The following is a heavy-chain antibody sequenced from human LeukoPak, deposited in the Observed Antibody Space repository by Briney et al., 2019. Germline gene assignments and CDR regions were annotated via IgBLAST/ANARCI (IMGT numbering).Heavy chain of an antibody. CDR3: ARDQTTVTTAAWYFDL. Sequence: PETLSLTCTVSGGSISTYYWSWIRQPPGKGLEWVGSIHYSGRSNSNPSLTGRLTISVDTSKNQFSLKLSSVTASDTAVYYCARDQTTVTTAAWYFDLWGRGTLVTVSS. J-gene: IGHJ2*01. CDR1: GGSISTYY. V-gene: IGHV4-59*01. CDR2: IHYSGRS. D-gene: IGHD4-17*01.